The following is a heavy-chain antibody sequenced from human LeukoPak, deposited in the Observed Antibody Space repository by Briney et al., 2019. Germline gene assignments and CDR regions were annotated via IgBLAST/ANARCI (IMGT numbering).Heavy chain of an antibody. CDR3: ARLCQVTTCAKFEY. J-gene: IGHJ4*02. V-gene: IGHV4-39*01. D-gene: IGHD4-17*01. Sequence: PSETLSLTCTVSGGSILDSTYYWAWIRQPPGKGLEWIATIFYSGNTHYNPSLKSRVTMSVDTVKNQFSLNLNSVTAADTAVYYCARLCQVTTCAKFEYWGQGILVTVSS. CDR2: IFYSGNT. CDR1: GGSILDSTYY.